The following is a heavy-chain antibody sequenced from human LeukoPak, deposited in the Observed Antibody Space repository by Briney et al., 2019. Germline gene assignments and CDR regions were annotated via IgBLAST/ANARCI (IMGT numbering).Heavy chain of an antibody. Sequence: SGPTLLNPTPTLTLTCTFSGFSFSTGEMCVSWIRQPPGKALEWLARIDWDEDKYYSTSLKTRLTISKGTSKDQVVLTMTNMDPVDTATYYCALLRFFDWSLDYWGQGTLVTVSS. J-gene: IGHJ4*02. CDR2: IDWDEDK. V-gene: IGHV2-70*11. D-gene: IGHD3-9*01. CDR3: ALLRFFDWSLDY. CDR1: GFSFSTGEMC.